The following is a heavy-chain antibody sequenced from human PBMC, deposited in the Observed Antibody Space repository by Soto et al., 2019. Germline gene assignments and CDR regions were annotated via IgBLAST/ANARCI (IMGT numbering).Heavy chain of an antibody. Sequence: TLSLTCTVSGGSTSSGTYYWSWIRQHPGKGLEWIGYIYYSGGTYQNPSLKSRVTISLDTSKNQFSLKLSSVTAADTAIYYCAGDFRGYGRFAYWRQGTLVTVSS. J-gene: IGHJ4*02. D-gene: IGHD5-12*01. CDR2: IYYSGGT. CDR3: AGDFRGYGRFAY. V-gene: IGHV4-31*03. CDR1: GGSTSSGTYY.